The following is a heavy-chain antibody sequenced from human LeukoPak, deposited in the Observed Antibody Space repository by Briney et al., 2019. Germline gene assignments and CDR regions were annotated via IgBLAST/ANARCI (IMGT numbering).Heavy chain of an antibody. CDR1: GFTFSSYA. D-gene: IGHD3-22*01. CDR2: ISSNGGST. V-gene: IGHV3-64*04. J-gene: IGHJ4*02. CDR3: AKGSYYDSSGSFYFDY. Sequence: GGSLRLSCSASGFTFSSYAMHWVRQAPPPGLEYVSAISSNGGSTYYADSVKGRFTISRDNSKNTLYVQVNSLGTEDTAAYYCAKGSYYDSSGSFYFDYWGQGTLVTVSS.